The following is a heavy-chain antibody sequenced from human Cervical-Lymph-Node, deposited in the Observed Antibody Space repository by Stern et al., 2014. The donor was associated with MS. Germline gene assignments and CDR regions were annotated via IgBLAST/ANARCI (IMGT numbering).Heavy chain of an antibody. J-gene: IGHJ5*02. Sequence: VQLVESVAEVKKPGASVKVSCKASGYTFTSSAIHWVRQAAGQRLEWMGRINTANGDTYYSEKFQGRVTFTRDTSANTAYMELFSLTSEDTTVYYCGRGQQSFDPWGQGTLVTVSA. CDR3: GRGQQSFDP. V-gene: IGHV1-3*04. CDR2: INTANGDT. D-gene: IGHD6-13*01. CDR1: GYTFTSSA.